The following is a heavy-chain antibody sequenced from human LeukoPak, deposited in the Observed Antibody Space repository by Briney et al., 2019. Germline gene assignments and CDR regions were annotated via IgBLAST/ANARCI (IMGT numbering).Heavy chain of an antibody. CDR1: GGSISSGGYY. CDR2: IYYSGST. D-gene: IGHD2-8*02. V-gene: IGHV4-31*03. J-gene: IGHJ3*02. CDR3: ARDSGTGDAFDI. Sequence: PSETLSLTCTVSGGSISSGGYYWSWIRQHPGKGLEWIGYIYYSGSTYYNPSLKSRVTISVDTSKNQFSLKLSSVTAADTAVYYCARDSGTGDAFDIWGQGTVVTVSS.